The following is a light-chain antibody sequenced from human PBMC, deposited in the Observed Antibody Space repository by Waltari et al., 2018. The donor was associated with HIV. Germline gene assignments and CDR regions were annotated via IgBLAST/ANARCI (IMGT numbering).Light chain of an antibody. Sequence: EIVMTQSPVTLSASPGERVTLSCRASESVNSDLAWYQQKPGQAPILLIHGASTRATGIPQFTLTISSLQSEDCAVYYCQQYNNWPPAWTFGRGTRVEI. CDR1: ESVNSD. CDR3: QQYNNWPPAWT. CDR2: GAS. J-gene: IGKJ1*01. V-gene: IGKV3-15*01.